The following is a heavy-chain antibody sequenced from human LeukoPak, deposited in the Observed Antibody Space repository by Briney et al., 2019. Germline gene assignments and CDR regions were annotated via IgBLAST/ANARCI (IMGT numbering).Heavy chain of an antibody. CDR2: IYYSGST. D-gene: IGHD3-22*01. Sequence: PSKTLSLTCTVSGDSISSYYWSWILQPPGKGLEWIGYIYYSGSTNYNPSLKSRVTISVDTSKNQFSLKLSSVTAADTAVYYCARDRYYDSSGYYYPHYFDYWGQGTLVTVSS. V-gene: IGHV4-59*01. CDR3: ARDRYYDSSGYYYPHYFDY. CDR1: GDSISSYY. J-gene: IGHJ4*02.